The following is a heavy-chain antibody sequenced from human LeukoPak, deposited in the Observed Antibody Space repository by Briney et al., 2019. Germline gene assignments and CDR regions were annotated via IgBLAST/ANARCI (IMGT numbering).Heavy chain of an antibody. D-gene: IGHD4-23*01. CDR3: ARIGRNSYLDY. CDR2: SRNKANSYTT. J-gene: IGHJ4*02. Sequence: GGSLGLSCAASGFTLSDHYIDWVRQAPGKGLEWVGRSRNKANSYTTEYAASVKGRFTISRDDSKNSLYLQMNSLKTEDTAVYYCARIGRNSYLDYWGQGTLVTVSS. V-gene: IGHV3-72*01. CDR1: GFTLSDHY.